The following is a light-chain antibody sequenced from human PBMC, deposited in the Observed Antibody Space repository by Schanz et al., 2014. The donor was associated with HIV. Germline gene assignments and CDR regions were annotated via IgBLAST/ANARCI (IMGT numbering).Light chain of an antibody. Sequence: IQLTQSPSSLSAFVGDRVTITCRASQGISSYLAWYQQKPGKAPKVLIYAASTLQSGVPSRFSGSGSGTDFTLTISSLQPDDFATYYCQQYDSSPVTFGQGTRLEIK. V-gene: IGKV1-9*01. CDR1: QGISSY. J-gene: IGKJ5*01. CDR3: QQYDSSPVT. CDR2: AAS.